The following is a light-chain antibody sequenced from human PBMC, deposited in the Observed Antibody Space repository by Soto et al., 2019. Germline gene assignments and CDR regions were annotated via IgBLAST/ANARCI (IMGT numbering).Light chain of an antibody. CDR2: GVS. CDR3: SSHTISSALQV. J-gene: IGLJ1*01. V-gene: IGLV2-14*01. Sequence: QSALTQPASVSGSPGQSITISCTGTISDFVVYNYVSWYQQHPGKAPKLMIYGVSNRPSGVSNRFSGSKSGNTASLTISGLQADDEADYYWSSHTISSALQVFGTGTKLTVL. CDR1: ISDFVVYNY.